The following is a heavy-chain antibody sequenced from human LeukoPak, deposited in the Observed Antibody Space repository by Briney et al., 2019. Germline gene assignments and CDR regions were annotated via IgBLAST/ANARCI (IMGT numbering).Heavy chain of an antibody. J-gene: IGHJ4*02. D-gene: IGHD1-7*01. V-gene: IGHV4-61*02. Sequence: SETLSLTCTVSGGSISSGSYYWSWIRQPAEKGLEWIGRIYTSGSTNYNPSLKSRVTISVDTSKNQFSLKLSSVTAADTAVYYCARDVTGTTSDYWGQGTLVTVSS. CDR3: ARDVTGTTSDY. CDR1: GGSISSGSYY. CDR2: IYTSGST.